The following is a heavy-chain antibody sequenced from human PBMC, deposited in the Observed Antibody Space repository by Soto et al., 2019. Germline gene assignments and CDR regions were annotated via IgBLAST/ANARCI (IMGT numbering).Heavy chain of an antibody. Sequence: ASVKVSCNASGYTFTSYGISWVRQAPGQGLEWMGWISAYNGNTNYAQKLQGRVTMTTDTSTSTAYMELRSLRSDDTAVYYCARGITIFGVGLDAFDIWGQGTMVTVSS. CDR2: ISAYNGNT. J-gene: IGHJ3*02. D-gene: IGHD3-3*01. CDR3: ARGITIFGVGLDAFDI. V-gene: IGHV1-18*04. CDR1: GYTFTSYG.